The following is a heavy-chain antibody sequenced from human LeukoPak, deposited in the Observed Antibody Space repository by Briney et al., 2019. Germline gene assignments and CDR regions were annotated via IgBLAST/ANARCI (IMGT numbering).Heavy chain of an antibody. Sequence: SETLSLTCTVSGGSISNYYWSWIRQPAGKGLEWIGHVYTSGSTNYNPSLKSRVTISVDTSKNQFSLKLSSVTAADTAVYYCARQGAAAVKARGAFDIWGQGTMVTVSS. CDR2: VYTSGST. CDR3: ARQGAAAVKARGAFDI. D-gene: IGHD6-13*01. J-gene: IGHJ3*02. CDR1: GGSISNYY. V-gene: IGHV4-4*07.